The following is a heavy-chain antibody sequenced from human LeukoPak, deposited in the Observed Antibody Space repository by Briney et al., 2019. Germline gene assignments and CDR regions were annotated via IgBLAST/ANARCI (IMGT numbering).Heavy chain of an antibody. Sequence: ASVKVSCKTSGGTFNNSAISWVRQAPGQGLEWLGGIMPLFGTAGYAQKFRGRVTITKDESTRTVYLELTSLTSDDTAVYYCARDVHGDYGSGWFDPWGQGTLVSVSS. V-gene: IGHV1-69*05. CDR2: IMPLFGTA. D-gene: IGHD4-17*01. CDR1: GGTFNNSA. CDR3: ARDVHGDYGSGWFDP. J-gene: IGHJ5*02.